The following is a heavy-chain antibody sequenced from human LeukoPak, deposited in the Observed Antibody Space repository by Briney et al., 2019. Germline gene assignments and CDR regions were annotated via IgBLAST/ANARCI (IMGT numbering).Heavy chain of an antibody. J-gene: IGHJ4*02. CDR1: GFSFSSFA. V-gene: IGHV3-15*01. CDR2: IKSKTDDGTT. Sequence: GGSPRLSCAASGFSFSSFAMSWVRQAPGKGLEWVGHIKSKTDDGTTDYAAPVKGRFTISRDDSKNTLYLQMNSLKTEGTAVYYCTARNFDYWGQGTLVTVSS. CDR3: TARNFDY.